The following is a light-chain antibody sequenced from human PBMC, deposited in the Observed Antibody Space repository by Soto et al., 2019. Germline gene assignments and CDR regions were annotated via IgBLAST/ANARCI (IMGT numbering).Light chain of an antibody. CDR2: DAS. J-gene: IGKJ4*01. V-gene: IGKV3-11*02. CDR3: HHRSNWPLT. Sequence: EVVLTQSPATLSLSPGERATLSCRASQSVSTYLAWYQQKPGQAPRLLIYDASNRATGTPARFSGSGSGRAYTLTISSLAPAEFAVDYGHHRSNWPLTFGGGTKVEIK. CDR1: QSVSTY.